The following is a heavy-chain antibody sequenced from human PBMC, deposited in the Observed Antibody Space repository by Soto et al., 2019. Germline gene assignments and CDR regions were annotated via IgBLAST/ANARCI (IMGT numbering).Heavy chain of an antibody. CDR2: INSDGSST. CDR3: ARVSSWIYYYYGMDV. D-gene: IGHD6-13*01. J-gene: IGHJ6*02. CDR1: GFTFSSYW. V-gene: IGHV3-74*01. Sequence: PGGSLRLSCAASGFTFSSYWMHWVRQAPGKGLVWVSRINSDGSSTSYADSVKGRFTISRDNAKNTLYLQMNSLRAEDTAVYYCARVSSWIYYYYGMDVWGQGTTVTVSS.